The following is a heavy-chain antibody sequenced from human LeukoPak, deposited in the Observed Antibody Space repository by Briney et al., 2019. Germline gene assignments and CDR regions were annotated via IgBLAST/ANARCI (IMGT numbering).Heavy chain of an antibody. V-gene: IGHV3-7*01. Sequence: GGSLRLSXAASGFTFSNYWMSWVRQAPGKGLEWVANIQREGSEKYYVDSVKGRFTISRDNAKKSLYLQMNSLRVEDTAVYYCARDGYDSIWGQGTLATVSS. CDR2: IQREGSEK. D-gene: IGHD3-22*01. CDR3: ARDGYDSI. CDR1: GFTFSNYW. J-gene: IGHJ4*02.